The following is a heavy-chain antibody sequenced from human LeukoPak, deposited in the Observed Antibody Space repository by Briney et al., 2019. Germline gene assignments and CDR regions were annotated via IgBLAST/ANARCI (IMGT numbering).Heavy chain of an antibody. CDR1: GFIFSSYD. CDR2: ISSDGTNK. J-gene: IGHJ4*02. CDR3: ARGTVTMVDY. D-gene: IGHD3-10*01. V-gene: IGHV3-30*03. Sequence: GGSLRLSCAASGFIFSSYDMHWARQAPGKGLEWVALISSDGTNKYYADSVKGRFTISRDNSKNTLYLQMNSLRGEDTAVYYCARGTVTMVDYWGQGTLVTVSS.